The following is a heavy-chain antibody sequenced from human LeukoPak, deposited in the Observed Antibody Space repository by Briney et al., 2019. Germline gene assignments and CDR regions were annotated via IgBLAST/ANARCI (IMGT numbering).Heavy chain of an antibody. D-gene: IGHD6-13*01. CDR3: ARVYYSNSYDYWYFDL. V-gene: IGHV4-59*01. Sequence: TSETLSLTCTVTGGSIRSYYWSWIRQPPGKGLEWIAYIYYSGSTNYNPSLKSRVTISVDTSKNQFSLKLSSVTAADTAVYYCARVYYSNSYDYWYFDLWGRGTLVTVSS. J-gene: IGHJ2*01. CDR1: GGSIRSYY. CDR2: IYYSGST.